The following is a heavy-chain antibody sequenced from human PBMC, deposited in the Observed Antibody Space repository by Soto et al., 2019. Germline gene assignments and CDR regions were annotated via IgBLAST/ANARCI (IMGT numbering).Heavy chain of an antibody. CDR1: GFTFSIFA. J-gene: IGHJ4*02. D-gene: IGHD5-12*01. Sequence: EVQLLDSGGGLVQPGGSLRLSCAASGFTFSIFAMSWVRQAPGKGLEWVSSISGSGGSTFYADSVKGRITISRDNSKNTLYVQMNSLRADDTAIYYCASGRYGDYEHTDIFDYWGQGTQVTVSS. CDR2: ISGSGGST. CDR3: ASGRYGDYEHTDIFDY. V-gene: IGHV3-23*01.